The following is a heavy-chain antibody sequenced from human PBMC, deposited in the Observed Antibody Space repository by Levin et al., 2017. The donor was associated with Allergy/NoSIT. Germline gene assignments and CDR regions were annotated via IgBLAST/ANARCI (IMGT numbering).Heavy chain of an antibody. CDR2: INPKSGDT. J-gene: IGHJ4*02. CDR3: ARGTGDLSPQPHEY. V-gene: IGHV1-2*02. Sequence: PRASVKVSCRASGYTFTGYYMHWVRQAPGQGPEWMGWINPKSGDTKYAQKFQGRVTMTRDTSLSTAYMELSSLGSDDTAVFYCARGTGDLSPQPHEYWGQGTLVTVSS. D-gene: IGHD7-27*01. CDR1: GYTFTGYY.